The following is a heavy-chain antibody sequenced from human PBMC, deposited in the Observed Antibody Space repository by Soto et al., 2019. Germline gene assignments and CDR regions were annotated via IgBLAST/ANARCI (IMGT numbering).Heavy chain of an antibody. Sequence: SVKVSCKASGGTFSSYAISWVRQAPGQGREWMGGIIPIFGTANYAQKFQGRVTITADKSTSTAYMELSSLRSEDTAVYYCARITKQLRFLEWPRFDPWGQGTLVTVSS. CDR2: IIPIFGTA. CDR3: ARITKQLRFLEWPRFDP. D-gene: IGHD3-3*01. J-gene: IGHJ5*02. CDR1: GGTFSSYA. V-gene: IGHV1-69*06.